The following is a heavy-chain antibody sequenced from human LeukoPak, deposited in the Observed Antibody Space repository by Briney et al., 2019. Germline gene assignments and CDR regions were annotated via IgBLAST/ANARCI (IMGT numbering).Heavy chain of an antibody. V-gene: IGHV3-13*01. D-gene: IGHD7-27*01. CDR1: GFTFSRYD. J-gene: IGHJ4*02. CDR2: IRIGGDT. Sequence: GGSLRLSCAASGFTFSRYDMHWVRQAPGKGLEWVTSIRIGGDTYYPDSLKGRFTISGDNSKNMFFLHRNTVRAEDTAVYYCARDLGFPDDYWGQGTRVTVSS. CDR3: ARDLGFPDDY.